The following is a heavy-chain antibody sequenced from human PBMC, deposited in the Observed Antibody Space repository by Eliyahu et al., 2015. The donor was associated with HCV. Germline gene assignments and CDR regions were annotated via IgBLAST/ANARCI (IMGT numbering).Heavy chain of an antibody. CDR2: FNPHTGDI. J-gene: IGHJ4*02. V-gene: IGHV1-2*02. Sequence: QVQLVXSGAEXXXAGXSLKVSCRPXGFTFSGYYXHWVRQAPGQGLEWMGWFNPHTGDINYSLRFQGRVTMTRDTSIGTAYMELISLTSDDTAVYFCGTDGGGAARLPIDYWGQGTPVTVSS. CDR3: GTDGGGAARLPIDY. D-gene: IGHD3-16*01. CDR1: GFTFSGYY.